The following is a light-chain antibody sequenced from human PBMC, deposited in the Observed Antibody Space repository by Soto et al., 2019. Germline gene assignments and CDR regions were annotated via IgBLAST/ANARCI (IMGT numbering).Light chain of an antibody. J-gene: IGLJ3*02. CDR3: CSFAGATWV. CDR2: EVF. Sequence: QSVLTQPASVSGSPGQSITIPCTGTTSDVGGYDLVSWYQQHPGKAPKLMIYEVFKWPSGVSARFSGSKSGNTASLTISGLQAEDEADYYCCSFAGATWVFGGGTKGTVL. CDR1: TSDVGGYDL. V-gene: IGLV2-23*02.